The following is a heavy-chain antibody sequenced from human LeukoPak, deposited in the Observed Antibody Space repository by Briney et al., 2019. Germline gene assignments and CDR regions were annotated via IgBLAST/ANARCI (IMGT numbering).Heavy chain of an antibody. J-gene: IGHJ5*02. CDR1: GYTFSSYD. Sequence: ASVKVSCKASGYTFSSYDINWVRQATGQGLEWIGWMNPNSGNTGYAQKFQGRVTMTRNTSISTAYMELSSLRSEDTAVYYCARGKVGARQFDPWGQGTLVTVSS. CDR2: MNPNSGNT. CDR3: ARGKVGARQFDP. V-gene: IGHV1-8*01. D-gene: IGHD1-26*01.